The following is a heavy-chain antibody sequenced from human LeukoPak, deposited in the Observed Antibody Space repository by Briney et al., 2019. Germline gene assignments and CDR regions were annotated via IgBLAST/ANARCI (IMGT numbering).Heavy chain of an antibody. CDR1: GYSISSGYY. J-gene: IGHJ2*01. V-gene: IGHV4-38-2*01. CDR2: IYHSGST. CDR3: ARHRNDFWSGHTWYFDL. Sequence: SETLSLTXAVSGYSISSGYYWGWIRQPPGKGLEWIGSIYHSGSTYYNPSLKSRVTISVDTSKNQFSLKLSSVTAADTAVYYCARHRNDFWSGHTWYFDLWGRGTLVTVSS. D-gene: IGHD3-3*01.